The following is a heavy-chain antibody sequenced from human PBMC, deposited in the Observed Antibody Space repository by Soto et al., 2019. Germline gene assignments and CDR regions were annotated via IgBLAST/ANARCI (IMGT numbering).Heavy chain of an antibody. CDR3: ARGIAARPKNGRTFDY. CDR2: MNPNSGNT. J-gene: IGHJ4*02. Sequence: GASVKVSCKASGYTFTSYDINWVRQATGQGLEWMGWMNPNSGNTGYAQKFQGRVTMTRNTSISTAYMELSSLRSEDTAVYYCARGIAARPKNGRTFDYWGQGTLVTVSS. D-gene: IGHD6-6*01. V-gene: IGHV1-8*01. CDR1: GYTFTSYD.